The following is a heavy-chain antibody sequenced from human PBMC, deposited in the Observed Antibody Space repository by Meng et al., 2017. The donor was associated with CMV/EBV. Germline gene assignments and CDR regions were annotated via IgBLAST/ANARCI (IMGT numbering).Heavy chain of an antibody. V-gene: IGHV3-30*19. CDR2: ISYDGSNK. Sequence: GESLKISCAASGFTFSSYGMHWVRQAPGKGLEWVAVISYDGSNKYYADSVKGRFTISRDNSKNTLYLQMNSLRAEDTAVYYCARDSSRRNDFWSGSGQGYFDLWGRGTLVTVSS. J-gene: IGHJ2*01. D-gene: IGHD3-3*01. CDR3: ARDSSRRNDFWSGSGQGYFDL. CDR1: GFTFSSYG.